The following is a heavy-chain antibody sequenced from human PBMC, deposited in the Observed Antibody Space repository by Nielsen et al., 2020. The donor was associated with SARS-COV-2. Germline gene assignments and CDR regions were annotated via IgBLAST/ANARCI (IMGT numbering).Heavy chain of an antibody. CDR3: AKHYDSSCSTGYFQH. CDR1: GFTFSSYA. Sequence: GESLKISCAASGFTFSSYAMSWVRQAPGKGLEWVSVISGSGGSTSYADSVKGRFAISRDNSKNTLYLQMNSLRAEDTAVYYCAKHYDSSCSTGYFQHWGQGTLVTVSS. D-gene: IGHD3-22*01. J-gene: IGHJ1*01. CDR2: ISGSGGST. V-gene: IGHV3-23*01.